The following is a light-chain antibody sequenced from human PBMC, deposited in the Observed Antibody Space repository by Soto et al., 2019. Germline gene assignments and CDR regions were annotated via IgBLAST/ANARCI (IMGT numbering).Light chain of an antibody. J-gene: IGLJ1*01. CDR3: SSHGGSNNVYV. CDR1: SGDVGAYNY. V-gene: IGLV2-8*01. CDR2: EVS. Sequence: QSVLTQPPSASGSPGQSITISCTGTSGDVGAYNYVSWYQQHPGKAPKLMIHEVSKRPSGVPDRFAASKSGNTASLTVSGLQAEDEADYYCSSHGGSNNVYVFGTGTKLTVL.